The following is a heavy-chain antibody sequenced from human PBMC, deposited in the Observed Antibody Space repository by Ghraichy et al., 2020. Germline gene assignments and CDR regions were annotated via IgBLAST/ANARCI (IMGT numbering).Heavy chain of an antibody. D-gene: IGHD6-19*01. V-gene: IGHV3-23*01. CDR3: AKAVAIPGAWLVLEGYFDL. J-gene: IGHJ2*01. CDR2: ISGSGGST. CDR1: GFTFSSYA. Sequence: GESLNISCAASGFTFSSYAMSWVRQAPGKGLEWVSAISGSGGSTYYADSVKGRFTISRDNSKNTLYLQMNSLRAEDTAVYYCAKAVAIPGAWLVLEGYFDLWGRGTLVTVSS.